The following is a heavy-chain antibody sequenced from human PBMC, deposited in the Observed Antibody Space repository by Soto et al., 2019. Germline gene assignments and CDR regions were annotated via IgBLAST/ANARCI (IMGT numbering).Heavy chain of an antibody. Sequence: QVQLQESGPGLVKPSETLSLTCTVSGGSISSYYWSWIRQPPGKGLEWIGYIYYSGSTNYNPSLKSRVTISVDTSKNQFSLKLSSVTAADTAVYYGASVSLSGGNDYGGQGTLVTVSS. D-gene: IGHD3-10*01. CDR3: ASVSLSGGNDY. J-gene: IGHJ4*02. V-gene: IGHV4-59*01. CDR1: GGSISSYY. CDR2: IYYSGST.